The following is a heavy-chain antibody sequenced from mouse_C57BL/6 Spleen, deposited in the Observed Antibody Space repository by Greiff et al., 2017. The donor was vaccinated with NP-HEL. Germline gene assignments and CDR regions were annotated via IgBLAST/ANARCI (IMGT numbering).Heavy chain of an antibody. J-gene: IGHJ1*03. Sequence: QVQLKQPGAELVKPGASVKVSCKASGYTFTSYWMHWVKQRPGQGLEWIGRIHPSDSDTNYNQKFKGKATLTVDKSSSTAYMQLSSLTSEDSAVYYCAIEDYSNYGYFDVWGTGTTVTVSS. V-gene: IGHV1-74*01. CDR2: IHPSDSDT. CDR3: AIEDYSNYGYFDV. D-gene: IGHD2-5*01. CDR1: GYTFTSYW.